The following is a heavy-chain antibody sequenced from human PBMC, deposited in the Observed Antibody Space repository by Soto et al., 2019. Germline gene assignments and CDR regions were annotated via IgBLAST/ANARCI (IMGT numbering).Heavy chain of an antibody. J-gene: IGHJ4*02. CDR2: INHSGSI. CDR3: ARARLYSSSWLQRQPFDY. D-gene: IGHD6-13*01. V-gene: IGHV4-34*01. Sequence: SETLSLTCAVYGGSFSGYYWSWIRQPPGKGLEWIGEINHSGSINYNPSLKSRVTISVDTSKNQFSLKLSSVTAADTAVYYCARARLYSSSWLQRQPFDYWGQGTLVTVSS. CDR1: GGSFSGYY.